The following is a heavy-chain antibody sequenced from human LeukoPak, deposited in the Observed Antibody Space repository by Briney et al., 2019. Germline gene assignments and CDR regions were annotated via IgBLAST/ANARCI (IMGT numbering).Heavy chain of an antibody. D-gene: IGHD4-17*01. Sequence: GGPLRLSCAASGFTFSSYWMSWVRQAPGKGLEWVANIKQDGSEKYYVDSVKGRFTISRDNAKNSLYLQMNSLRAEDTAVYYCARDRLHYGEYEKTFDYWGQGTLVSVSS. J-gene: IGHJ4*02. CDR3: ARDRLHYGEYEKTFDY. CDR2: IKQDGSEK. V-gene: IGHV3-7*01. CDR1: GFTFSSYW.